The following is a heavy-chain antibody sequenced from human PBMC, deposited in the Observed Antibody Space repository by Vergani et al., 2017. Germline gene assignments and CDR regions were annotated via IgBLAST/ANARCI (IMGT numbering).Heavy chain of an antibody. V-gene: IGHV4-59*01. CDR3: ARVKYYYGSGSYSGDNWFDP. J-gene: IGHJ5*02. Sequence: QVQLQEPGPGLVKLSETLSLTCTVPGGSISSYYWSWIRQPPGKGLEWIGYIYYSGSTNYNPSLKSRVTISVDTSKNQFSLKLSSVTAADTAVYYCARVKYYYGSGSYSGDNWFDPWGQGTLVTVSS. D-gene: IGHD3-10*01. CDR2: IYYSGST. CDR1: GGSISSYY.